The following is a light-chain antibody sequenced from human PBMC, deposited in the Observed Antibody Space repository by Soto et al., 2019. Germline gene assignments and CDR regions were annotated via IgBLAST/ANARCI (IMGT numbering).Light chain of an antibody. CDR1: QSVSSN. Sequence: EIVMTQFPATLSVSPGERATLSCRASQSVSSNLAWYQQKPGQAPRLLISGASTRATGIPARFSGRGSGTDFTLTLSSLQSEDRAVYYFQQCNDWPPTFGQGTKLEIK. CDR2: GAS. J-gene: IGKJ2*01. CDR3: QQCNDWPPT. V-gene: IGKV3-15*01.